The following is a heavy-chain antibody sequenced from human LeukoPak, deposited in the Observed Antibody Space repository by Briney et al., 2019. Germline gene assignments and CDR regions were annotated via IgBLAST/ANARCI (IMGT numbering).Heavy chain of an antibody. CDR1: GFTFSSYA. J-gene: IGHJ4*02. D-gene: IGHD1-26*01. V-gene: IGHV3-23*03. CDR3: TNSRAGSRRDY. CDR2: IYSGGST. Sequence: GGSLRFSCAASGFTFSSYAMSWVRQAPGKGLEWVSVIYSGGSTYYAAPVKGRFTISRDDSKNTLYLQMNSLKTEDTAVYYCTNSRAGSRRDYWGQGTLVTVSS.